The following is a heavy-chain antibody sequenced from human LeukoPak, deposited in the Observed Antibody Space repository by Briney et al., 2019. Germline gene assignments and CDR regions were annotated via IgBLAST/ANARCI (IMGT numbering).Heavy chain of an antibody. CDR1: GFTVNNNY. V-gene: IGHV3-53*01. Sequence: GGSLRLSCAASGFTVNNNYMTWVRQAPGKGLEWVSVLYGNGITYYADSVKGRFTISRDGSKNTLYLQMNSLRAEDTAIYYCARGITMMMVAPGYWGQGTLVTVSS. CDR3: ARGITMMMVAPGY. D-gene: IGHD3-22*01. J-gene: IGHJ4*02. CDR2: LYGNGIT.